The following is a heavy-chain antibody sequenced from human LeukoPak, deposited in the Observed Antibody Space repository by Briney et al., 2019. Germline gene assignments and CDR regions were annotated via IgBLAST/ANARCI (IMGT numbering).Heavy chain of an antibody. J-gene: IGHJ5*02. CDR1: GFTVSSNY. D-gene: IGHD6-6*01. V-gene: IGHV3-53*01. Sequence: GGSLRLSCAASGFTVSSNYMSWVRQAPGKGLEWVSVIYSGGSTYYAGSVKGRFTISRDNSKNTLCLQMNSLSAEDTAVYYCASDIAARGYNWFDPWGQGTLVTVSS. CDR2: IYSGGST. CDR3: ASDIAARGYNWFDP.